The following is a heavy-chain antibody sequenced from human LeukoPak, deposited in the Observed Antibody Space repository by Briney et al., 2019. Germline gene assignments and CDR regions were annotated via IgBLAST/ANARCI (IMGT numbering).Heavy chain of an antibody. CDR3: ARGLISQYYYGSGSYAVRDDYYYYMDV. CDR2: ITGSGSYI. V-gene: IGHV3-21*01. CDR1: GFTFSSYS. J-gene: IGHJ6*03. D-gene: IGHD3-10*01. Sequence: PGGSLRLSCAASGFTFSSYSMNWVRQAPGKGLEWVSSITGSGSYIYYADSVKGRFTISRDNAKNSLYLQMNSLRAEDTAVYYCARGLISQYYYGSGSYAVRDDYYYYMDVWGKGTTVTISS.